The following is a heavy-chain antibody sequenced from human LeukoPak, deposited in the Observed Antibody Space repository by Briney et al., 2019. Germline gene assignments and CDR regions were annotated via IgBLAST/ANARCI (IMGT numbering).Heavy chain of an antibody. D-gene: IGHD2-15*01. CDR3: ARQEYCSGGSCYTWFDP. Sequence: SLXVSXKGSGYSXNNYWIGWVRQIPGKGLEWMGIIYPADSDIRYSPSFQGRVTISADKSISTAYLQWSSLKASDTAMYYCARQEYCSGGSCYTWFDPWGQGTLVTVSS. CDR1: GYSXNNYW. J-gene: IGHJ5*02. CDR2: IYPADSDI. V-gene: IGHV5-51*01.